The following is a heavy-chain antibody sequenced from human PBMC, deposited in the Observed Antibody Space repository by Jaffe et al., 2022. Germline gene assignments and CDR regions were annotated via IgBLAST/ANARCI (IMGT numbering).Heavy chain of an antibody. CDR2: IYRSGSR. V-gene: IGHV4-4*02. CDR3: ARDPNRKGDC. J-gene: IGHJ4*02. CDR1: GDSVNSAYW. D-gene: IGHD2-8*01. Sequence: QVQLQESGPGLVKPSGTLSLTCTVSGDSVNSAYWWSWVRQPPGKGLEWIGEIYRSGSRNYNPSLKSRVTVSLDKSKNQFSLKLSSVTAADTAVYYCARDPNRKGDCWGQGTLVTVSS.